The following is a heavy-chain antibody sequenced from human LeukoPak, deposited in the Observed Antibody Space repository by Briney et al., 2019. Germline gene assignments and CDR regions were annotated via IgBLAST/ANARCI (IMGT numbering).Heavy chain of an antibody. CDR1: GFTFSSYS. J-gene: IGHJ3*01. D-gene: IGHD5-24*01. CDR2: ISSSSSYI. CDR3: AKEMATIRAFDF. V-gene: IGHV3-21*04. Sequence: GGSLRLSCAASGFTFSSYSMNWVRQAPGKGLEWVSSISSSSSYIYYADSVKGRFTISRDNSKNTLYLQMNSLRAEDTAVYYCAKEMATIRAFDFWGQGTMVTVSS.